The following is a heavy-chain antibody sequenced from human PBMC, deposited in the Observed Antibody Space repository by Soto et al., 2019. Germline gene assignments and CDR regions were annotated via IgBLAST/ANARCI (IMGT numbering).Heavy chain of an antibody. Sequence: QVQLQESGPGLVKPSGTLSLTCAVSSGSISSSNWWSWVRQPPGKGLEWIGEIYHSGSTNYNPSLKSGVTISVDKSKNQFSLKLSSVTAADTAVYYCARASSYCSSTSCYDHYYYYYMDVWGKGTTVTVSS. D-gene: IGHD2-2*01. CDR2: IYHSGST. CDR1: SGSISSSNW. V-gene: IGHV4-4*02. J-gene: IGHJ6*03. CDR3: ARASSYCSSTSCYDHYYYYYMDV.